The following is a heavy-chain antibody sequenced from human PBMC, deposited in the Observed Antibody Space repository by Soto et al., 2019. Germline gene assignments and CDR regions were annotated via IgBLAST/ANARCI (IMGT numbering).Heavy chain of an antibody. CDR1: VVTCADHA. J-gene: IGHJ4*02. CDR3: VSWVSAHLDS. D-gene: IGHD3-16*01. CDR2: ISSNGENT. V-gene: IGHV3-23*01. Sequence: GGALRLWNRASVVTCADHARSWFRQAPGKGLEWVSTISSNGENTHYADSVKGRFIISSDNSSNTVDLQMNSLRVEDTAVYYCVSWVSAHLDSWGQGTPVTVS.